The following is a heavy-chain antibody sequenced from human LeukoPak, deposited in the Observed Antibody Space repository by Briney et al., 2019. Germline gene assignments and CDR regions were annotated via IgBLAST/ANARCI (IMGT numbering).Heavy chain of an antibody. D-gene: IGHD3-10*01. CDR3: AEAGAKSRYWLYYIGF. Sequence: PSETLSLTCTVSGDSINKYFWSWLRQSPGKGLEWIGYISHSGNTNYNPSLKSRVTISLDKSNNQFSLRLSSVTAADTAVYYCAEAGAKSRYWLYYIGFWGQGILVTVTS. CDR2: ISHSGNT. V-gene: IGHV4-59*01. J-gene: IGHJ4*02. CDR1: GDSINKYF.